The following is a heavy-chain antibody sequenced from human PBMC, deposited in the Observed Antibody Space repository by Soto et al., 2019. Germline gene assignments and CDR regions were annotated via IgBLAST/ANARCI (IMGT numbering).Heavy chain of an antibody. Sequence: ASVKVSCKASGYTFTSYYMHWVRQAPGQGLEWMGIINPSGGGTSYAQKFQGRVTMTRDTSTSTVYMALSSLRSEDTAVYYCARVLSTQWYFDLWGRGTLVTVSS. V-gene: IGHV1-46*03. CDR1: GYTFTSYY. J-gene: IGHJ2*01. CDR2: INPSGGGT. CDR3: ARVLSTQWYFDL.